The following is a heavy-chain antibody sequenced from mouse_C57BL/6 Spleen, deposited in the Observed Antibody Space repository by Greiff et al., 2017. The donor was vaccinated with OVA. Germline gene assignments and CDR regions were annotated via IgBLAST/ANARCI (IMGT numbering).Heavy chain of an antibody. CDR1: GFTFSDYG. J-gene: IGHJ2*01. CDR3: AKGFIMDY. CDR2: ISSGSSTI. Sequence: DVMLVESGGGLVKPGGSLKLSCAASGFTFSDYGMHWVRQAPEKGLEWVAYISSGSSTIYYADTVKGRFTISRDNAKNTLFLQMTSLRSEDTAMYYCAKGFIMDYWGQGTTLTVSS. V-gene: IGHV5-17*01. D-gene: IGHD1-1*01.